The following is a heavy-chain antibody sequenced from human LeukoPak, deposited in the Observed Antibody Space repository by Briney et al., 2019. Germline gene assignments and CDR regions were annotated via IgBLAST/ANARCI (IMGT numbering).Heavy chain of an antibody. D-gene: IGHD3-9*01. V-gene: IGHV4-59*08. Sequence: SETLPLTCTVSGGSISSYYWSWIRQPPGKGLEWIGYIYYSGSTNYNPSLKSRVTISVDTSKNQFSLKLSSVTAADTAVYYCARMNYDILTGYENNWFDPWGQGTLATVSS. CDR2: IYYSGST. J-gene: IGHJ5*02. CDR1: GGSISSYY. CDR3: ARMNYDILTGYENNWFDP.